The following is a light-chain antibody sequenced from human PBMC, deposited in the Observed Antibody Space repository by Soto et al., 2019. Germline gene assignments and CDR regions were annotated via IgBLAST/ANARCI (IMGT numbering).Light chain of an antibody. V-gene: IGKV1-5*01. CDR1: HNIERW. Sequence: IQMTQSPSTLSASVGDRVTITCRASHNIERWMAWYQQKRGRAPSLLIFDATTLHSGVPSRFSGGGSGTEFTLTINGLQPDDFATYYCQQFAKSSTFGQGTKVDIK. CDR2: DAT. CDR3: QQFAKSST. J-gene: IGKJ1*01.